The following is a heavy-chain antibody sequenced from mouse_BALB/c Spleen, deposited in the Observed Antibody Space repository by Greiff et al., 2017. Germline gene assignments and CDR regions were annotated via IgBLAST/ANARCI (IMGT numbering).Heavy chain of an antibody. V-gene: IGHV3-2*02. J-gene: IGHJ3*01. CDR1: GYSITSDYA. CDR2: ISYSGST. Sequence: EVKLVESGPGLVKPSQSLSLTCTVTGYSITSDYAWNWIRQFPGNKLEWMGYISYSGSTSYNPSLKSRISITRDTSKNQFFLQLNSVTTEDTATYYCARNMIRAWFAYWGQGTLVTVSA. CDR3: ARNMIRAWFAY. D-gene: IGHD2-4*01.